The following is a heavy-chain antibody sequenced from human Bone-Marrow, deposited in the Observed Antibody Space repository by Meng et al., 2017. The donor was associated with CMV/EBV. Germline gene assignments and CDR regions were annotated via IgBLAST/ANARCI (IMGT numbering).Heavy chain of an antibody. J-gene: IGHJ5*02. V-gene: IGHV1-69*05. CDR1: SA. D-gene: IGHD2-2*02. CDR3: ARGGGLDCSSTGCYRRVNWFDP. Sequence: SAIRRVRPAPGPGLEWMGGIIPIFGTANYAQKFQGRVTITTDESPSTAYMELSSLRSEDTAVYYCARGGGLDCSSTGCYRRVNWFDPWGQGTLVTVSS. CDR2: IIPIFGTA.